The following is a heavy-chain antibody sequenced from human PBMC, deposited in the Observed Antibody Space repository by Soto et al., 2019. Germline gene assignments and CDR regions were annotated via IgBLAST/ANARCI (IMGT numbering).Heavy chain of an antibody. CDR3: ARSRPYTYYYDSSGYYFGY. J-gene: IGHJ4*02. CDR2: IIPIFGTA. Sequence: QVQLVQSGAEVKKPGSSVKVSCKASGGTFSSYAISWVRQAPGQGLEWMGGIIPIFGTANYAQKFQGRVTITADESMSTAYMELSSLRSEDTAVYYCARSRPYTYYYDSSGYYFGYWGQGTLVTVSS. D-gene: IGHD3-22*01. V-gene: IGHV1-69*01. CDR1: GGTFSSYA.